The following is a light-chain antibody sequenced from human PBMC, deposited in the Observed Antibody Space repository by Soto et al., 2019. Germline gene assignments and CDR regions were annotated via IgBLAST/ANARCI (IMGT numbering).Light chain of an antibody. CDR3: SSYAGFHTVV. J-gene: IGLJ2*01. CDR1: SSDLGSHNL. CDR2: EAN. V-gene: IGLV2-23*02. Sequence: QSALTQPASVSGSPGQSITISFTGTSSDLGSHNLVSWYQQHPGKAPKLMIFEANERPPGVSNRFSGSKSGSTASLTISGLQAEDEADYYCSSYAGFHTVVFGGGTKLTVL.